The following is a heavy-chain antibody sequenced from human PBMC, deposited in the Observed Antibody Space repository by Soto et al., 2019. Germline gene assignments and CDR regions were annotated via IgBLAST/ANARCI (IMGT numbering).Heavy chain of an antibody. J-gene: IGHJ6*02. Sequence: QVQLVESGGGVVQPGRSLRLSCAASGFTFSSYGMHWARQAPGKGLEWVAVIWYDGSNKYYADSVKGLFTISRDNSKNTLYLQMNSLRAKDTAVDYCARDLLSYYGMDVWGQGTTVTVSS. CDR2: IWYDGSNK. CDR1: GFTFSSYG. V-gene: IGHV3-33*01. CDR3: ARDLLSYYGMDV.